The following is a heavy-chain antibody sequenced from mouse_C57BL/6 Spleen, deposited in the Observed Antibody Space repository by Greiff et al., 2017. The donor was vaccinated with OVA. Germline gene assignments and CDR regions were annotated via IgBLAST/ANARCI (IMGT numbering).Heavy chain of an antibody. CDR2: IHPNSGST. CDR1: GYTFTSYW. V-gene: IGHV1-64*01. J-gene: IGHJ4*01. CDR3: ARRPEDYDAMDY. Sequence: QVQLQQPGAELVKPGASVKLSCKASGYTFTSYWMHWVKQRPGQGLEWIGMIHPNSGSTNYNEKFKSKATLTVDKSSSTAYMQLSSLTSEDSAVYYCARRPEDYDAMDYWGQGTSVTVSS.